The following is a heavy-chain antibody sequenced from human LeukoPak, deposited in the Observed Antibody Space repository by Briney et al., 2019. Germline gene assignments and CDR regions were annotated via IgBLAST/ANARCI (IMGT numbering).Heavy chain of an antibody. CDR2: ISGSGGST. J-gene: IGHJ1*01. V-gene: IGHV3-23*01. CDR1: GFTFSSYA. Sequence: GGSLRLSCAASGFTFSSYAMSWVRQAPGKGLEWVSAISGSGGSTYYADSVKGRFTISRDNSKNTLYLQMNSLRAEDTAVYYCAKDDYYDSSGYYYVLPHWGQGTLVTVSS. CDR3: AKDDYYDSSGYYYVLPH. D-gene: IGHD3-22*01.